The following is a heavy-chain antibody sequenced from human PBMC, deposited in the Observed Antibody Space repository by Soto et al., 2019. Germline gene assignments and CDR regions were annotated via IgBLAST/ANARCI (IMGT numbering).Heavy chain of an antibody. CDR3: ASTDSSGPSAFDI. V-gene: IGHV4-30-4*01. CDR2: IYYSGST. Sequence: SETLSLTCTVPGGSISSGDYYWSWIRQPPGKGLEWIGYIYYSGSTYYNPSLKSRVTISVDTSKNQFSLKLSSVTAADTAVYYCASTDSSGPSAFDIWGQGTMVTVSS. D-gene: IGHD3-22*01. CDR1: GGSISSGDYY. J-gene: IGHJ3*02.